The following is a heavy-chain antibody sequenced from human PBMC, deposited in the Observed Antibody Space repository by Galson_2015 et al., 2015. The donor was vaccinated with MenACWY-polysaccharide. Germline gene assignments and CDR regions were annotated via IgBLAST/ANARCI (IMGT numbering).Heavy chain of an antibody. Sequence: ETLSLTCAVYGGSFSGYYWSWIRQPPGKGLEWIGEINHSGSTNYNPSLKSRVTISVDTSKNQFSLKLSSVTAADTAVYYCASTVWKTKVKKLLNSQLGIDPWGQGTLVTVSS. CDR1: GGSFSGYY. CDR3: ASTVWKTKVKKLLNSQLGIDP. CDR2: INHSGST. J-gene: IGHJ5*02. D-gene: IGHD2-15*01. V-gene: IGHV4-34*01.